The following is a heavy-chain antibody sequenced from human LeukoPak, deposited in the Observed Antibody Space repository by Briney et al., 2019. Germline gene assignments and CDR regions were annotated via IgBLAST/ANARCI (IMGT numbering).Heavy chain of an antibody. CDR2: ISSSSSTI. V-gene: IGHV3-48*01. CDR1: GFTFSSYS. CDR3: AKDLDHSNYFDY. Sequence: GGSLRLSCAASGFTFSSYSMNWVRQAPGKGLEWVSYISSSSSTIYYADSVKGRFTISRDNSKSTLYLEMNSLRADDTAVYYCAKDLDHSNYFDYWGQGTLVTVSS. J-gene: IGHJ4*02. D-gene: IGHD4-11*01.